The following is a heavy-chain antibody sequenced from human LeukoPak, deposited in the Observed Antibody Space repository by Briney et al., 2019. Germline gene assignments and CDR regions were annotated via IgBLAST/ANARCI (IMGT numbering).Heavy chain of an antibody. CDR3: ARVRTEQQPIKDYNWFDP. V-gene: IGHV1-69*04. J-gene: IGHJ5*02. CDR1: GGTFSSYA. CDR2: IIPILGIA. D-gene: IGHD6-13*01. Sequence: SVKVSCKASGGTFSSYAISWVRQAPGQGLEWMGRIIPILGIANYAQKFQGRVTITADKSTSTAHMELSSLRSEDTAVYYCARVRTEQQPIKDYNWFDPWGQGTLVTVSS.